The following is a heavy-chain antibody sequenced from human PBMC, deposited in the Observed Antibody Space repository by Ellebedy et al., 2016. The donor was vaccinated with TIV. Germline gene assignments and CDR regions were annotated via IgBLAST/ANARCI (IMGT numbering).Heavy chain of an antibody. J-gene: IGHJ6*02. CDR1: GGTFSSYA. CDR2: IIPIFGTA. CDR3: ARDTITSRGGMDV. Sequence: ASVKVSCKASGGTFSSYAISWVRQAPGQGLEWMGGIIPIFGTANYAQKFQGRVTMTRDTSTSTVYMELSSLRSDDTAVYYCARDTITSRGGMDVWGQGTTVTVSS. V-gene: IGHV1-69*05. D-gene: IGHD5-24*01.